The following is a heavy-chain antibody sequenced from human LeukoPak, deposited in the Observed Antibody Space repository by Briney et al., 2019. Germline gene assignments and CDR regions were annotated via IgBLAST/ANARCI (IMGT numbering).Heavy chain of an antibody. CDR3: AKGPSLYDFWSGYIDAFGI. D-gene: IGHD3-3*01. J-gene: IGHJ3*02. CDR1: GFTFSSYA. CDR2: ISGSGGST. V-gene: IGHV3-23*01. Sequence: GGSLRLSCAASGFTFSSYAMSWVRQAPGKGLEWVSAISGSGGSTYYADSVKGRFTISRDNSKNTLYLQMNSLRAEDTAVYYCAKGPSLYDFWSGYIDAFGIWGQGTMVTVSS.